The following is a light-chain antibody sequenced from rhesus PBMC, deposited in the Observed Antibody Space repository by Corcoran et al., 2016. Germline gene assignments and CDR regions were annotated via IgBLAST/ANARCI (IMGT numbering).Light chain of an antibody. J-gene: IGKJ2*01. CDR3: QQSSNLYS. Sequence: ETVVTQSPATLSLSPGERATLSCRASQSVGSYLAWYQQKPGQAPRLLIFGASSRATGIPDRFSGSGSGTDFPLTLSSLEPEDVGVYYCQQSSNLYSFGQGTKVEIK. V-gene: IGKV3-24*04. CDR2: GAS. CDR1: QSVGSY.